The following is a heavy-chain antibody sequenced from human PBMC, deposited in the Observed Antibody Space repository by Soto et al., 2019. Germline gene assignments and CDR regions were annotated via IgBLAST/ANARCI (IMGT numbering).Heavy chain of an antibody. D-gene: IGHD2-15*01. CDR1: VYTFTSYD. V-gene: IGHV1-8*01. CDR2: MNPNSGNT. CDR3: ASPIGYCSGGSCSGDHDAFDI. Sequence: ASVKVSCKASVYTFTSYDINWVRQANGQGLEWMGWMNPNSGNTGYAQKFQGRVTMTRNTSISTAYMELSSLRSEDTAVYYCASPIGYCSGGSCSGDHDAFDIWGQGTMVTVSS. J-gene: IGHJ3*02.